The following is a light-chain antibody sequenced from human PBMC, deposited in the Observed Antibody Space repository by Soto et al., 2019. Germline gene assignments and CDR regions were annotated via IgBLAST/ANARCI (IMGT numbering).Light chain of an antibody. J-gene: IGKJ4*01. CDR1: QSIAGF. V-gene: IGKV1-39*01. CDR2: AAS. CDR3: QQSYITPLT. Sequence: IKMPQSPSSLSASLEDRVTITCRASQSIAGFLNWYQQKPGRAPKLLIYAASSLQSGVPSRFSGSGSGTDFTLTISSLQPEDFATYYCQQSYITPLTFGGGTKVDI.